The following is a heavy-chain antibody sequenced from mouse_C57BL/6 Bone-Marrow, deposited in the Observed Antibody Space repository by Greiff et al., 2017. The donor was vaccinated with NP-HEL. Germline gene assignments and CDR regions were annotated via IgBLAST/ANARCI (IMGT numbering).Heavy chain of an antibody. J-gene: IGHJ3*01. CDR3: ARPGYGSPFAY. CDR2: IDPSDSYT. CDR1: GYTFTSYW. V-gene: IGHV1-50*01. D-gene: IGHD1-1*01. Sequence: QVHVKQPGAELVKPGASVKLSCKASGYTFTSYWMQWVKQRPGQGLEWIGEIDPSDSYTNYNQKFKGKATLTVDTSSSTAYMQLSSLTSEDSAVYYCARPGYGSPFAYWGQGTLVTVSA.